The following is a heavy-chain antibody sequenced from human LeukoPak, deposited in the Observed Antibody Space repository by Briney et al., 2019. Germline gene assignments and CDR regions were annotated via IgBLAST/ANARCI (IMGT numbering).Heavy chain of an antibody. V-gene: IGHV4-39*01. CDR1: GGSISSTSYY. Sequence: SETLSLTCTVSGGSISSTSYYWGWIRQPPGKGLEWIGSIYYSGSTYYSPSLKSRVTISVDTSKNQFSLNLSSVTAADTAVYYCARESLIYDILTGYQYYFDYWGQGTLVTVSS. D-gene: IGHD3-9*01. CDR2: IYYSGST. CDR3: ARESLIYDILTGYQYYFDY. J-gene: IGHJ4*02.